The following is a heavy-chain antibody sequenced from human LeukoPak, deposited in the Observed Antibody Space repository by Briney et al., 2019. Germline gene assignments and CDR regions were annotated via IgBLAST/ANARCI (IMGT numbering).Heavy chain of an antibody. CDR1: GFTVSSNY. CDR2: IYSGGST. Sequence: QSGGSLSLSCAASGFTVSSNYMSWVRQAPGKGLEWVSVIYSGGSTYYADSVKGRFTISRDNSKNTLYLQMNSLRAEDTAVYCCARDNRDSSGYYFRLGAFDIWGQGTMVTVSS. CDR3: ARDNRDSSGYYFRLGAFDI. V-gene: IGHV3-66*01. D-gene: IGHD3-22*01. J-gene: IGHJ3*02.